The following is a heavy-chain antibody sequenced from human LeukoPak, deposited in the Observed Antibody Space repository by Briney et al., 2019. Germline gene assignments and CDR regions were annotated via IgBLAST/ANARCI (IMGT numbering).Heavy chain of an antibody. Sequence: AASVKVSCKASGYTFTGSYMHWVRQAPGQGLEWMVRINPNSGGTNYAQKLQGRVTMTSDTSISTAYMERSRLRSDDTAVYYYARGYDSSGYYYYWGQGTLVTVSS. CDR1: GYTFTGSY. CDR2: INPNSGGT. CDR3: ARGYDSSGYYYY. V-gene: IGHV1-2*06. D-gene: IGHD3-22*01. J-gene: IGHJ4*02.